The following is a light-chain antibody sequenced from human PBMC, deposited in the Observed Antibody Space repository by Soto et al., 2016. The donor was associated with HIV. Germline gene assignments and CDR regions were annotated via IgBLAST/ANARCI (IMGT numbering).Light chain of an antibody. V-gene: IGLV3-1*01. Sequence: SYGLTQAPSVSVSPRQTASITCSGDSLGKKYASWYQQKPGQSPVLVIYQDYRRPSGIPERFSGSKSGNTATLTISETQAMDEADYYCQAWDTSSVLFGGGTKLTV. CDR1: SLGKKY. CDR2: QDY. J-gene: IGLJ2*01. CDR3: QAWDTSSVL.